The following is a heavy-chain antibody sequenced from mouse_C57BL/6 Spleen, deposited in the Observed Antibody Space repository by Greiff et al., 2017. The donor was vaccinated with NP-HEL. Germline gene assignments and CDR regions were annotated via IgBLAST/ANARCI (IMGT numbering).Heavy chain of an antibody. CDR3: ARHEDYYGSSGAMDY. V-gene: IGHV2-6-1*01. CDR1: GFSLTSYG. CDR2: IWSDGST. Sequence: QVQLQQSGPGLVAPSQSLSITCTVSGFSLTSYGVHWVRQPPGKGLEWLVVIWSDGSTTYNSALKSRLSISKDNSKSQVFLKMNSLQTDDTAMYYCARHEDYYGSSGAMDYWGQGTSVTVSS. D-gene: IGHD1-1*01. J-gene: IGHJ4*01.